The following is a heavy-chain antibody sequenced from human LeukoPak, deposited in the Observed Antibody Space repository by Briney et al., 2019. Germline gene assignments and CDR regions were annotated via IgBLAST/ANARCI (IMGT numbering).Heavy chain of an antibody. Sequence: SETLSLTCTVSGGSISSSSNYSWGWIRQPPGKGLEWIGSIYYSGNTYYNPSLKSRVTISVDTSKNQFSLKLSSVTAADTAVYYCARGFRYCSSTSCYYDYWGQGTLVTVSS. V-gene: IGHV4-39*07. CDR2: IYYSGNT. CDR3: ARGFRYCSSTSCYYDY. J-gene: IGHJ4*02. D-gene: IGHD2-2*01. CDR1: GGSISSSSNYS.